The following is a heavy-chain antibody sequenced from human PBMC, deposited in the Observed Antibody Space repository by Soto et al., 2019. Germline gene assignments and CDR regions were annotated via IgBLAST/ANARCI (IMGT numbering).Heavy chain of an antibody. CDR1: GGSVSSEHYY. Sequence: PSETLSLTCTVSGGSVSSEHYYWNWIRQPPGKGLEWIGYFYYTGSTNYSPSLESRLTMSVDMSKNHFSLKLNSVTAADTAVYYCAGGTHRKQLAYWGQGTLVTVSS. CDR2: FYYTGST. D-gene: IGHD1-1*01. J-gene: IGHJ1*01. CDR3: AGGTHRKQLAY. V-gene: IGHV4-61*03.